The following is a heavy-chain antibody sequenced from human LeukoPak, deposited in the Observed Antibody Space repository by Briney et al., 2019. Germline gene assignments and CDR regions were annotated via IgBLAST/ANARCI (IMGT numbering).Heavy chain of an antibody. CDR3: ARGEGYGSGNYYNYYYGMDV. J-gene: IGHJ6*02. CDR2: ISYDGSNK. CDR1: GFTFSSYA. V-gene: IGHV3-30-3*01. D-gene: IGHD3-10*01. Sequence: PGGSLRLSCAASGFTFSSYAMHWVRQAPGKGLEWVAVISYDGSNKYYADSVKGRFTISRDNSKNTLYLQMNSLRAEDTAVYYCARGEGYGSGNYYNYYYGMDVWGQGTTVTVSS.